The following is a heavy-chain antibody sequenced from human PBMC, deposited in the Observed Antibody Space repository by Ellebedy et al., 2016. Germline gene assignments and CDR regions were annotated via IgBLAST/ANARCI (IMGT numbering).Heavy chain of an antibody. J-gene: IGHJ6*02. V-gene: IGHV3-48*01. Sequence: GGSLRLSCAASGFTFSSYSMNWVRQAPGKGLEWVSYISSSSSTIYYADSVKGRFTISRDNAKNSLYLQMNSLRAEDTAVYYCAREEEWELLGFYYGMDVWGQGTTVTVS. CDR3: AREEEWELLGFYYGMDV. CDR2: ISSSSSTI. D-gene: IGHD1-26*01. CDR1: GFTFSSYS.